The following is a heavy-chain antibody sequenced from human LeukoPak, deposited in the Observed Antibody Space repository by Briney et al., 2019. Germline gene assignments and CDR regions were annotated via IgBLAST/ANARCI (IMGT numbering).Heavy chain of an antibody. CDR1: GFTFNSYV. V-gene: IGHV3-30*18. CDR2: ISYDGSNK. CDR3: AKDYEAYCGGDCYSFFDY. J-gene: IGHJ4*02. D-gene: IGHD2-21*02. Sequence: GGSLRLSCAASGFTFNSYVMHWVRQAPGKGLEWVAVISYDGSNKYYADSVKGRFTISRDNSKNTVNLQINSLRAEDTAVYCCAKDYEAYCGGDCYSFFDYWGQGTLVTVSS.